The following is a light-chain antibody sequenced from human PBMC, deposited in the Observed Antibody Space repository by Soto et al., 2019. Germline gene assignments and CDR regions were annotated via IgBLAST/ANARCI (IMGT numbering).Light chain of an antibody. CDR3: QQYNNWWT. Sequence: EIVLTQSPGTLSFFPGERASLSCRAGRSVTNNYLAWHQQKPGQTPRLLIYGASSRATGTPDRFSGSGSGTDFTLTISRLEPEDFAVYYCQQYNNWWTFGQGTKVDI. CDR2: GAS. V-gene: IGKV3-20*01. J-gene: IGKJ1*01. CDR1: RSVTNNY.